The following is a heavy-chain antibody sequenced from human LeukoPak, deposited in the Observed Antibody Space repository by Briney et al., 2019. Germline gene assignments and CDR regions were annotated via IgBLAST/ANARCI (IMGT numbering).Heavy chain of an antibody. CDR1: GFTFSSYA. J-gene: IGHJ4*02. CDR2: ISGSGGST. Sequence: GGSLRLSCAASGFTFSSYAMSWVRQAPGKGLEWVSAISGSGGSTYYADSVKGRFTISRDNSKNTLYLQMNSLRAEDTAVYYCAEDPRFLEWLLSFWGQGTLVTVSS. D-gene: IGHD3-3*01. CDR3: AEDPRFLEWLLSF. V-gene: IGHV3-23*01.